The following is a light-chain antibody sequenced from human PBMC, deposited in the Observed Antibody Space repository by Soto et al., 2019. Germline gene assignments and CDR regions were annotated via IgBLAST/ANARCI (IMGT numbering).Light chain of an antibody. CDR3: SSYSSSSTRDV. CDR1: SGDVGTYNY. Sequence: QSVLTQPASVSGSPGQSITISCTRTSGDVGTYNYVSWYLQHPGKAPKLMIYDVSNRPSGVSNRLSGSKSGNTASLTISGLQAEDEADYYCSSYSSSSTRDVFGPGTQLTVL. J-gene: IGLJ7*01. CDR2: DVS. V-gene: IGLV2-14*01.